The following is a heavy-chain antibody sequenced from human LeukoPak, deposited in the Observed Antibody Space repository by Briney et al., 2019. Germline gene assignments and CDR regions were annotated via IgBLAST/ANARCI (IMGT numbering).Heavy chain of an antibody. CDR2: ISSSSSTI. D-gene: IGHD1-26*01. J-gene: IGHJ6*04. CDR3: ARGQVVGATFGMDV. V-gene: IGHV3-48*01. Sequence: GGSLRLSCAASGFTFSNYSMNWVRQAPGKGLEWVSYISSSSSTIYYADSVKGRFTISRNNAKNSLYLQMNSLRADDTAVYYCARGQVVGATFGMDVWGKGTTVTVSS. CDR1: GFTFSNYS.